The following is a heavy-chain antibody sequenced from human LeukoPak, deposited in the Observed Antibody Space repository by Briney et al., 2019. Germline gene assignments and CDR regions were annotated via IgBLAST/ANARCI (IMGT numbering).Heavy chain of an antibody. J-gene: IGHJ4*02. CDR2: IRQDGSVN. V-gene: IGHV3-7*01. CDR3: ASGYSSSWATFDY. Sequence: PGGSLRLSCEASGFIFSSYWMSWVRQAPGKGLEWVATIRQDGSVNHCVDSVKGRFTVSRDNAWNSLYLQMNSLRAEDTAVYNCASGYSSSWATFDYWGQGTLVTVSS. CDR1: GFIFSSYW. D-gene: IGHD6-13*01.